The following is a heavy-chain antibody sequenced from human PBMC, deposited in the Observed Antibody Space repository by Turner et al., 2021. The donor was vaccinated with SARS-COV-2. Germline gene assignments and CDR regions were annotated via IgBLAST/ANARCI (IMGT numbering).Heavy chain of an antibody. V-gene: IGHV3-53*02. CDR3: ARVGEYQLLHYYGMDV. CDR2: ISSGGRT. J-gene: IGHJ6*02. D-gene: IGHD2-2*01. Sequence: EVQLVETGGGLIQPGGSLRLPCAASGFTVSSNYMSWVRQAPGKGLEWVSVISSGGRTYYADSVKGRFTISRDNSKNTLYLQMNSLRAEDTAVYYCARVGEYQLLHYYGMDVWGQGTTVTVSS. CDR1: GFTVSSNY.